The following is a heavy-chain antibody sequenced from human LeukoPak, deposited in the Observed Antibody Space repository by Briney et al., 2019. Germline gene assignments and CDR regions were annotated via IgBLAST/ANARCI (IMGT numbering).Heavy chain of an antibody. Sequence: PGGSLRLSCAASGFTFSDYYMSWIRQAPGKGLEWVSYISSSGSTIYYADSVKGRFTISRDNAKNSLYLQMNSLRAEDTAAYYCASQEWSDVSYFDYWGQGTLVTVSS. CDR1: GFTFSDYY. CDR2: ISSSGSTI. CDR3: ASQEWSDVSYFDY. J-gene: IGHJ4*02. V-gene: IGHV3-11*01. D-gene: IGHD3-3*01.